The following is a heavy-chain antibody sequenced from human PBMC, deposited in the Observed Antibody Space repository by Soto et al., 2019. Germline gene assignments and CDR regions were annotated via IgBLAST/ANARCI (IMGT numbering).Heavy chain of an antibody. CDR3: AKDRHYPRDYFHY. J-gene: IGHJ4*02. CDR2: VSANGQGI. D-gene: IGHD3-10*01. V-gene: IGHV3-23*01. CDR1: VFTFISSA. Sequence: PRGSLRLSCASSVFTFISSAISWVRQAPGKGLEWVSAVSANGQGIYYADSVRGRFTISRDNSKNTVFLHMDSLSAEDTAVYYCAKDRHYPRDYFHYWGQGTLVTVSS.